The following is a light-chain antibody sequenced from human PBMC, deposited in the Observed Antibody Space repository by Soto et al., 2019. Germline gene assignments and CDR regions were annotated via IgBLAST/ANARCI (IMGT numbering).Light chain of an antibody. CDR2: GNS. CDR3: QSYDSSLSGWV. V-gene: IGLV1-40*01. CDR1: SSNIGAGYD. Sequence: QSVLTQPPSVSGAPGQRVTISCTGSSSNIGAGYDVKWYQQLPGTAPKLLIYGNSNRPSGVPDRFSGSKSDTSASLAITGLQAEDEADYYCQSYDSSLSGWVFGGGTQLTVL. J-gene: IGLJ3*02.